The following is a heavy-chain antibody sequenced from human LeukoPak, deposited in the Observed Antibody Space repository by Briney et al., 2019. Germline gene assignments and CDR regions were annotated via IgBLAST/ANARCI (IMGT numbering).Heavy chain of an antibody. Sequence: ASVKVSCKASGYTFTSYYMHWVRQAPGQGLEWMGIINPSGGSTSYAQKFKGWVTLTRDTSINTTYMELSRLASDVTAVYFCARGTPGSYLGYWGQGTLVTVSP. V-gene: IGHV1-46*01. CDR3: ARGTPGSYLGY. CDR1: GYTFTSYY. D-gene: IGHD3-16*02. CDR2: INPSGGST. J-gene: IGHJ4*02.